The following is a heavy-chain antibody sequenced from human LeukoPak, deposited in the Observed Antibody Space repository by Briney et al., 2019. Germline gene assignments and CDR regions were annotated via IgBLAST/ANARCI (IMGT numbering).Heavy chain of an antibody. V-gene: IGHV4-59*01. CDR1: GASISSYY. CDR2: IYYNGGT. D-gene: IGHD5-12*01. CDR3: ARDFGGYDSFYLDL. J-gene: IGHJ2*01. Sequence: SETLSLTCTVSGASISSYYWSWIRQPPGKGLEWIGYIYYNGGTDYNPSLKSRVTISVDPSKNQFSLTLTSVTAADTAVYFCARDFGGYDSFYLDLWGRGTLVTVSS.